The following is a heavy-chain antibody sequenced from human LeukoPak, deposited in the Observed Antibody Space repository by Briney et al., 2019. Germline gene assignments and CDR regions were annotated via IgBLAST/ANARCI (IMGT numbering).Heavy chain of an antibody. J-gene: IGHJ6*03. CDR2: ISYDGIHK. V-gene: IGHV3-30*01. CDR1: GFTFSDYA. CDR3: ARDYDLWSGYRYYYYYYMDV. D-gene: IGHD3-3*01. Sequence: GGSLRLSCAASGFTFSDYAIHWVREAPGKGLEWVAVISYDGIHKYYADSVKGRFTVSRDNSNNTMYLQMNSLRAEDTAVYYCARDYDLWSGYRYYYYYYMDVWGKGTTVTVSS.